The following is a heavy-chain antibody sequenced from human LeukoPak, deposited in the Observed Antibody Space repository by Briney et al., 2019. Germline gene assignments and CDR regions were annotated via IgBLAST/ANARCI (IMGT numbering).Heavy chain of an antibody. CDR1: GFTFSSYG. CDR3: AKRHSSSSLVDY. J-gene: IGHJ4*02. CDR2: ISYDGSNK. D-gene: IGHD6-6*01. V-gene: IGHV3-30*18. Sequence: GGSLRLSCAASGFTFSSYGMSWVRQAPGKGLEWVAVISYDGSNKYYADSVKGRFTISRDNSKNTLYLQMNSLRAEDTAVYYCAKRHSSSSLVDYWGQGTLVTVSS.